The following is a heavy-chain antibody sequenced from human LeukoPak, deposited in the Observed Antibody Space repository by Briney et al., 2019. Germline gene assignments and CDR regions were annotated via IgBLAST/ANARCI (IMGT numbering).Heavy chain of an antibody. V-gene: IGHV3-23*01. J-gene: IGHJ5*02. CDR3: AKFQVDIRPGIAAAGMSRGLFWFDP. Sequence: GGSLRLSCAASGFTFSSYAMSWVRQAPGKGLEWVSAISGSGGSTYYADSVKGRFTISRDNSKNTLYLQMNSLRAEDTAVYYCAKFQVDIRPGIAAAGMSRGLFWFDPWGQGTLVTVSS. CDR2: ISGSGGST. D-gene: IGHD6-13*01. CDR1: GFTFSSYA.